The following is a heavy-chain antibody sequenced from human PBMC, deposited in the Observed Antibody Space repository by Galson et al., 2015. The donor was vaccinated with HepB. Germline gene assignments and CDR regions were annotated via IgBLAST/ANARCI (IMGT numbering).Heavy chain of an antibody. Sequence: SVKVSCKASGHIFTNYPVNWMRQAPGQGLEWMGGIGPLFRTPNYAQNFQGRVTITADASTSTTYMELRGLGPEDTALYYCARSQSNWPIISCYTKGWRDLWGQGTLVTVSA. D-gene: IGHD3-10*01. V-gene: IGHV1-69*13. CDR2: IGPLFRTP. CDR3: ARSQSNWPIISCYTKGWRDL. J-gene: IGHJ5*02. CDR1: GHIFTNYP.